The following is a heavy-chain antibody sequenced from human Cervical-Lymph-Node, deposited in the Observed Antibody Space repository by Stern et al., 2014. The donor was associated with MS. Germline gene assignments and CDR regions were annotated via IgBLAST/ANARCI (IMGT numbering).Heavy chain of an antibody. CDR3: ARGLRGSYSFDY. J-gene: IGHJ4*02. Sequence: MQLVESGGGVVQPEGSLRLSCAASGFAFNSYGMHWVRQAPGKGLEWVTVISYDGSKKFYADSVRGRFTISRDNSENTLYLQMNSLRPEDTAVYYCARGLRGSYSFDYWGQGTLVTVSS. CDR1: GFAFNSYG. V-gene: IGHV3-30*03. CDR2: ISYDGSKK. D-gene: IGHD5-24*01.